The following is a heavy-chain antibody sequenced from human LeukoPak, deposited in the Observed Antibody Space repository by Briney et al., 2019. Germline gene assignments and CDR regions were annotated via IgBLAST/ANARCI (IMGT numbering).Heavy chain of an antibody. CDR3: ARDPDYGEHDQGWFDP. D-gene: IGHD4-17*01. CDR2: IIPIFGTA. V-gene: IGHV1-69*13. J-gene: IGHJ5*02. Sequence: SVKVSCKASGGTFSSYAISWVRQAPGQGLEWMGGIIPIFGTANYAQKFEGRVTITADESTSTAYMVLSSLRSEDTAVYYCARDPDYGEHDQGWFDPWGQGSLVTVSS. CDR1: GGTFSSYA.